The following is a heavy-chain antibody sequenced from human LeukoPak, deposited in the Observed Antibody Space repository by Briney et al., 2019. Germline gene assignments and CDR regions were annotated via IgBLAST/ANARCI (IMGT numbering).Heavy chain of an antibody. D-gene: IGHD3-9*01. CDR2: IRYDGSNK. Sequence: GGSLRLSCVASGFTFSSSGMHWVRQAPGKGLEWVAFIRYDGSNKYYADSVKGRFTISRDNSKNTLYLQMNSLRAEDTAVYYCAKGGYFDSLLSYWSQGTLVTVSS. CDR3: AKGGYFDSLLSY. CDR1: GFTFSSSG. J-gene: IGHJ4*02. V-gene: IGHV3-30*02.